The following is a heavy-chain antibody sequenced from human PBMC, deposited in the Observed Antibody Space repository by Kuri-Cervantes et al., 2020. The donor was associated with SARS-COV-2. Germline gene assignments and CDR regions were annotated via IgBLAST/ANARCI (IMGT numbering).Heavy chain of an antibody. Sequence: SETLSLTCAVSGYSISSGYYWGWIRQPPGKGLEWIAIIYHSGSTYYNPSLKSRVTISLDTSQNQFSLKLSSVTAADTAVYYCARGHGAAAFGLRYWFDPWGQGTLVTVSS. CDR2: IYHSGST. D-gene: IGHD6-13*01. CDR1: GYSISSGYY. J-gene: IGHJ5*02. CDR3: ARGHGAAAFGLRYWFDP. V-gene: IGHV4-38-2*01.